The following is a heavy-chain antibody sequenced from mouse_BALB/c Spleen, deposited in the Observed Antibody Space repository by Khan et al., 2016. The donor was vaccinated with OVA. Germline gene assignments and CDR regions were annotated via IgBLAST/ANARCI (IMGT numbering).Heavy chain of an antibody. CDR1: GYSITSDYA. D-gene: IGHD1-1*01. V-gene: IGHV3-2*02. J-gene: IGHJ2*01. Sequence: EVQLQESGPGLVKPSQSLSLTCTVTGYSITSDYAWNWIRQFPGNKLEWMGYISYSGRTSYNPSPKSRIPITRHTSKNQFFLQLNSGTTEDTATYYCARSVTITTVVATDFDYWGQGTTLTVSS. CDR2: ISYSGRT. CDR3: ARSVTITTVVATDFDY.